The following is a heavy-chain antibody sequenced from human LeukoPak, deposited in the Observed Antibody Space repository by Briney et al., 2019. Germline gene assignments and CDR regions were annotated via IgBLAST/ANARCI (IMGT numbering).Heavy chain of an antibody. CDR2: ISSSGNTI. J-gene: IGHJ4*02. Sequence: KPGGSLRLSCAASGFTFSDYYMSWLRQAPGKGLEWVSYISSSGNTIYYADSVKGRFTISRDNAKNSLYLQMNSLRAEDTAVYYCARPKYSSSWQIFDYWGQGTLVTASS. CDR1: GFTFSDYY. CDR3: ARPKYSSSWQIFDY. V-gene: IGHV3-11*01. D-gene: IGHD6-13*01.